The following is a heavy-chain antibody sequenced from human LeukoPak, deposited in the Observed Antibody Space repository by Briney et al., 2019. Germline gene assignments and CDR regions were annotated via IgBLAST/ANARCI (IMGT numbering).Heavy chain of an antibody. CDR3: AKDLYGYYAMDV. J-gene: IGHJ6*02. Sequence: GGSLRLSCAASGFTFSSYAMSWVRQAPGKGLEWVSTISGSDGSTYYADSVKGRFTISRDNSKNTLYLQMHSLRVEDTAVYYCAKDLYGYYAMDVWGQGTTVTVS. D-gene: IGHD3-10*01. CDR2: ISGSDGST. CDR1: GFTFSSYA. V-gene: IGHV3-23*01.